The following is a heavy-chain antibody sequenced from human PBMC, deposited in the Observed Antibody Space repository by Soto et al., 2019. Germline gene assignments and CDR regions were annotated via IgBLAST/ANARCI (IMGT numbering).Heavy chain of an antibody. CDR2: ITGSSSYI. V-gene: IGHV3-21*01. CDR1: GFIFSSHN. CDR3: ARELILGSLSVYYYHGMDV. J-gene: IGHJ6*02. D-gene: IGHD3-9*01. Sequence: DVQLVESGGGLVKPGGSLRLSCAASGFIFSSHNMNWVRQAPGKGLEWVSSITGSSSYIFYADSVKGRFTISRDNSNDTFYLQMDSLRAEDTAVYYCARELILGSLSVYYYHGMDVWGQGTTVTVSS.